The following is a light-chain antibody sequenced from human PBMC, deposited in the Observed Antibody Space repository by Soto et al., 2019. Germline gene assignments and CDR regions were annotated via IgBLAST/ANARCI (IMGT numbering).Light chain of an antibody. Sequence: EIVLTQSPGTLSLSPGERATLSCWASQSVSSSYLAWYQQKPGQAPRLLIYGASSRATGIPDRFSGSASGTDFTLTIRRLEPDYFAVYYCLQYGSSPWTFGQGTKVEIK. J-gene: IGKJ1*01. CDR3: LQYGSSPWT. CDR2: GAS. CDR1: QSVSSSY. V-gene: IGKV3-20*01.